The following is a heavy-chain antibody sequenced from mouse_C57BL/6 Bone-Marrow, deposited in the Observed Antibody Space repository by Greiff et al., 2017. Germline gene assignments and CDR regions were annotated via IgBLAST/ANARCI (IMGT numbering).Heavy chain of an antibody. CDR1: GYTFTSYW. CDR2: IHPNSGST. J-gene: IGHJ2*01. D-gene: IGHD1-1*01. CDR3: ARFLYYYGSSSDY. Sequence: QVQLQQSGAELVKPGASVKLSCKASGYTFTSYWMHWVKQRPGQGLEWIGMIHPNSGSTNYNEKFKSKATLTVDKSSSTAYMQLSSLTSEDSAVYYCARFLYYYGSSSDYWGQGTTLTVSS. V-gene: IGHV1-64*01.